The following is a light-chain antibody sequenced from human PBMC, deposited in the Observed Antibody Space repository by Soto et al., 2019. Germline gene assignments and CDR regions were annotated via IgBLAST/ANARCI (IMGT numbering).Light chain of an antibody. Sequence: EIQLTRFPGAISASVGARVTNSFQASHNIYNYLNWYQQKPGKAPNLLIYKASTLESGVPSRFSGSGSGTEFTLTVSSLQPDDFATYYCHQYHIYPRTFGQGGNVDI. V-gene: IGKV1-5*03. CDR3: HQYHIYPRT. CDR2: KAS. CDR1: HNIYNY. J-gene: IGKJ1*01.